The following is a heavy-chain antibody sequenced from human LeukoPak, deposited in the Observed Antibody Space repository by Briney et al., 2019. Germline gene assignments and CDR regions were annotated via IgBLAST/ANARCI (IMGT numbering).Heavy chain of an antibody. J-gene: IGHJ4*02. V-gene: IGHV3-23*01. CDR1: GFTFSTEP. CDR2: ISDSSRTT. CDR3: AKKLGFIPQFDY. D-gene: IGHD6-13*01. Sequence: PGGSLRLSCEVSGFTFSTEPMTWVRQAPGKGLEWVSSISDSSRTTYYADSVQGRFTISRDNSRNTVYLQMNSLRVEDTAFYYCAKKLGFIPQFDYWSQGTLVAVSS.